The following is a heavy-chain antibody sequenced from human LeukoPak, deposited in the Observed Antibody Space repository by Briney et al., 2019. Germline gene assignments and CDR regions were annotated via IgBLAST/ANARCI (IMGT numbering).Heavy chain of an antibody. J-gene: IGHJ4*02. CDR2: IGGSFGST. V-gene: IGHV3-23*01. CDR1: GFTFSSYA. Sequence: PGGSLRLSCAASGFTFSSYAMSWVRQAPGRGLEWVSAIGGSFGSTYYADSVKGRFTISRDNPKNTLYLQMNSLRAEDTAVYYCAKNSGYGGNFPFDYWGQGTLVTVSS. D-gene: IGHD4-23*01. CDR3: AKNSGYGGNFPFDY.